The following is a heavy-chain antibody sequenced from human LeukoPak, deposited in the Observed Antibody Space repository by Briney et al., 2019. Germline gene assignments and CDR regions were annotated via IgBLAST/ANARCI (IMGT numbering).Heavy chain of an antibody. CDR2: ISYDGSNK. V-gene: IGHV3-30*04. CDR1: GFTFSSYA. CDR3: ASYDYYDSSGYYRQPFDY. J-gene: IGHJ4*02. D-gene: IGHD3-22*01. Sequence: RGSLRLSCAASGFTFSSYAMHWVRQTPGKGLEWVAVISYDGSNKYYADSVKGRFTISRDNSKNTLYLQMNSLRAEDTAVYYCASYDYYDSSGYYRQPFDYWGQGTLVTVSS.